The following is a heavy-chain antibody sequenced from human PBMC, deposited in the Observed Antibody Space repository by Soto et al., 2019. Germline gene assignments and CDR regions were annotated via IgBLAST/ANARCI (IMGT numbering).Heavy chain of an antibody. CDR1: GFTFSSYA. CDR2: ISYDGSNK. CDR3: HKRDGEYYYASSGYYYAY. D-gene: IGHD3-22*01. Sequence: QVQLVESGGGVVQPGRSLRLSCAASGFTFSSYAMHCVRQAPGKGLEWVAVISYDGSNKYYADSVKGRFTISRDNSKNTLYLQMNSLRAEDTAVYYCHKRDGEYYYASSGYYYAYWGQGTLVTVSS. J-gene: IGHJ4*02. V-gene: IGHV3-30-3*01.